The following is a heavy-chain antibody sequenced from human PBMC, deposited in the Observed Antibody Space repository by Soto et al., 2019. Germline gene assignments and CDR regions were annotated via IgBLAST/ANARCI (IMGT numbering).Heavy chain of an antibody. D-gene: IGHD1-7*01. CDR1: GFTFSSYA. CDR3: AKTSFDWNFVRGHYFDH. CDR2: ISGSGGST. V-gene: IGHV3-23*01. Sequence: EVQLLESGGGLVQPGGSLRLSCEASGFTFSSYAMRWVRQTPGTGLEWVSTISGSGGSTNYADSVKGRFTISRDNSKNPLNLQMSSLRAEDTAVYFCAKTSFDWNFVRGHYFDHWGQGTLVTVSS. J-gene: IGHJ4*02.